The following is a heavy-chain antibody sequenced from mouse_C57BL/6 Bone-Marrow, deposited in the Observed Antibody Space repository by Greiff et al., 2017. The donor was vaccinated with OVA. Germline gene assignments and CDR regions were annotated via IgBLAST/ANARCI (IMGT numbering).Heavy chain of an antibody. CDR1: GYTFTSYW. Sequence: QVQLQQPGAELVRPGSSVKLSCKASGYTFTSYWMHWVKQRPIQGLEWIGNIDPSDSETHYNQKFKDKATLTVDKSSSTAHMQLSSLTSEDSAFYDCSRAGWLLPWFAYWGQGTLVTVSA. CDR2: IDPSDSET. CDR3: SRAGWLLPWFAY. J-gene: IGHJ3*01. V-gene: IGHV1-52*01. D-gene: IGHD2-3*01.